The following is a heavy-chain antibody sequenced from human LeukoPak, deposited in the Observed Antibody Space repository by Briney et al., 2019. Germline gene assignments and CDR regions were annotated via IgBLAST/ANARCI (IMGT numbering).Heavy chain of an antibody. D-gene: IGHD5-12*01. Sequence: GGSLRLSCAASGFTFSSYWMHWVRQAPGKGLVWVSRINSDGSSTSYADSVKGRFTISRDNAKNTLYLQMSSLRAEDTAVYYCARAGYSGYERDYYGMDVWGKGTTVTVSS. J-gene: IGHJ6*04. CDR3: ARAGYSGYERDYYGMDV. CDR2: INSDGSST. CDR1: GFTFSSYW. V-gene: IGHV3-74*01.